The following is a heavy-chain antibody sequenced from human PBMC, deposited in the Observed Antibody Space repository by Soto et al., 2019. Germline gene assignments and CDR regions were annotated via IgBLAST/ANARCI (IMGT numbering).Heavy chain of an antibody. J-gene: IGHJ3*02. CDR1: GGTFSNYG. CDR3: ARIIFIVVAPGVGAFDI. Sequence: ASVKVSCKASGGTFSNYGISWLRQAPGQGLEWVGGINPIFGTVNYSQKFQGRVTITADESTSTAYMELSSLRSEDTAVYYCARIIFIVVAPGVGAFDIWGQGTMVTVSS. V-gene: IGHV1-69*13. CDR2: INPIFGTV. D-gene: IGHD3-22*01.